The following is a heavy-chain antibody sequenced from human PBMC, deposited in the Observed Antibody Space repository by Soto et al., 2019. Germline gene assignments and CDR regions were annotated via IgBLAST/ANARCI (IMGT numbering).Heavy chain of an antibody. CDR3: AKSFGSSFYLPWFDP. CDR1: GFTFSSYA. J-gene: IGHJ5*02. V-gene: IGHV3-23*01. CDR2: ISGSGGST. Sequence: GGSLRLSCAASGFTFSSYAMSWVRQAPGKGLEWVSAISGSGGSTYYADSVKGRFTISRDNSKNTLYLQMNSLRAEDTAVYYCAKSFGSSFYLPWFDPWGQGTLVTVSS. D-gene: IGHD6-13*01.